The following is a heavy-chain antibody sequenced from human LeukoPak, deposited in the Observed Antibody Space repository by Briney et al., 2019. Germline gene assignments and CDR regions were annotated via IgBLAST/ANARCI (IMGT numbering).Heavy chain of an antibody. CDR3: ARQYWNYFIRDAFDI. CDR1: GYTLTELS. CDR2: VIPLFGTA. J-gene: IGHJ3*02. V-gene: IGHV1-69*06. D-gene: IGHD1-7*01. Sequence: SVKVSCKVSGYTLTELSMHWVRQAPGQGLEWMGGVIPLFGTANYAQKFQGRVTITADKSTSTAHMELSSLRSEDTAVYYCARQYWNYFIRDAFDIWGHGTIVTVSS.